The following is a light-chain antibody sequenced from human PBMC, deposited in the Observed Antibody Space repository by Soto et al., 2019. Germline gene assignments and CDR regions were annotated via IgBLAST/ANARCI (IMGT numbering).Light chain of an antibody. Sequence: DIQMTQSPTSLSATVGDRVTITCRASQGIRNVVAWYQQKPGKAPTLLIYAASTLQSGVPSRFSGSGSGTDFTLTINSLQPEDVATYSCQKYSSVPVFGPGTKVEIK. CDR1: QGIRNV. CDR3: QKYSSVPV. V-gene: IGKV1-27*01. J-gene: IGKJ3*01. CDR2: AAS.